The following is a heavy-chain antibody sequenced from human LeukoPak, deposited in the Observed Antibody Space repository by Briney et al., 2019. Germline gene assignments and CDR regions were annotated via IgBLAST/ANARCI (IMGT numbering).Heavy chain of an antibody. J-gene: IGHJ3*02. CDR2: INSDASIT. V-gene: IGHV3-74*01. CDR1: GFTFSSYW. D-gene: IGHD2-15*01. Sequence: GGSLRLSCAASGFTFSSYWMHWVRQAPGKGLVWVSRINSDASITNYADSVKGRFTISRDNAKNSLYLQMSNLRADDTSVYYCARDRNCSSDRCYDAFDIWGQGTMVTVSS. CDR3: ARDRNCSSDRCYDAFDI.